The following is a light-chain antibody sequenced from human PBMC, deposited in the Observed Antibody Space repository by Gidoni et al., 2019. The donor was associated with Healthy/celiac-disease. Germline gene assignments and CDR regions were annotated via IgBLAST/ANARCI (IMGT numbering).Light chain of an antibody. CDR1: QSVSSY. V-gene: IGKV3-11*01. J-gene: IGKJ4*01. CDR3: QQRSNWPPKLT. CDR2: DAS. Sequence: EIALTQSPATLSLSPGERATLSCRASQSVSSYLAWYQQKPGQAPRLLIYDASNRATGIPARFSGSGSGTDFTLTISSLEPEDFAVYYCQQRSNWPPKLTFGGGTKVEIK.